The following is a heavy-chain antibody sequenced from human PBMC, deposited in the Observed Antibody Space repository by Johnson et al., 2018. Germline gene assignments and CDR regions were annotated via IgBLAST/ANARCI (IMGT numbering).Heavy chain of an antibody. CDR3: ARVRVGGMDV. CDR2: ISSSSRYL. V-gene: IGHV3-21*01. CDR1: GFTFSNYS. Sequence: VQLVESGGGLVKPGGSLRLSCAASGFTFSNYSMNWVRQAPGKGLEVVSSISSSSRYLFYADSVKGRFTISRDHAKNSLYRQMNSLRAEETAVYYCARVRVGGMDVWGQGTTVTVSS. J-gene: IGHJ6*02. D-gene: IGHD2-15*01.